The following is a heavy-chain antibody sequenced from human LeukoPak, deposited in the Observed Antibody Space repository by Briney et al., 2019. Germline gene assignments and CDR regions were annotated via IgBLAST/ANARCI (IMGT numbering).Heavy chain of an antibody. J-gene: IGHJ4*02. V-gene: IGHV3-74*01. D-gene: IGHD3-10*01. CDR2: IKGDGSTT. Sequence: GGSLRLSCAASGLTLSSFWMHWVRQGPGKGLLWVSRIKGDGSTTSYADSVRGRFTISRDNAKNTLYLQMNSLRAGDTAVYYCVRDVSYYRSGPHFDSWGQGTLVTVSS. CDR1: GLTLSSFW. CDR3: VRDVSYYRSGPHFDS.